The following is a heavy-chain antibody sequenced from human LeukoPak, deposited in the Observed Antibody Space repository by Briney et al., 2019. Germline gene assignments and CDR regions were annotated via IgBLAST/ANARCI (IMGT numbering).Heavy chain of an antibody. CDR1: GYTFTSYG. CDR3: ARVALYGDYYDY. V-gene: IGHV1-8*02. J-gene: IGHJ4*02. Sequence: ASVRVSCNTSGYTFTSYGISWVRQAPGQGLEWMGWMNPNSGNTGYAQKFQGRVTMTRNTSISTAYMELSSLRSEDTAVYYCARVALYGDYYDYWGQGTLVTVSS. CDR2: MNPNSGNT. D-gene: IGHD4-17*01.